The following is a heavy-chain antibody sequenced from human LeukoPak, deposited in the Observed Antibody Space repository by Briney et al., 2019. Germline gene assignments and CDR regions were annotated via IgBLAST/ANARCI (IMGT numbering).Heavy chain of an antibody. D-gene: IGHD3-3*01. CDR3: AREGRHLTITI. V-gene: IGHV4-39*07. Sequence: SETLSLTCTVSGGSISSGSYYWGWIRQPPGKGLEWIGEIYHSGSTNYNPSLKSRVTISVDESKNQFSLKLSSVTAADTAVYYCAREGRHLTITIWGQGTLVTVSS. J-gene: IGHJ4*02. CDR1: GGSISSGSYY. CDR2: IYHSGST.